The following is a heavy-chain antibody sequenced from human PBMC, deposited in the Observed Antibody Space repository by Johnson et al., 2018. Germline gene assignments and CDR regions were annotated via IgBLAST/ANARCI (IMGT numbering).Heavy chain of an antibody. CDR1: GFPFNNYW. CDR3: VGGVGWILQH. V-gene: IGHV3-7*01. Sequence: VQLVQSGGGLVQPGGSXRLSCAASGFPFNNYWMNWVRQAPGQGLEWVGNIKKDGREEDYMDSVKGRFTMSSDNAKNALYLQMHSLRVEDTAVYYCVGGVGWILQHWGQGTLVSVSS. D-gene: IGHD1-26*01. CDR2: IKKDGREE. J-gene: IGHJ1*01.